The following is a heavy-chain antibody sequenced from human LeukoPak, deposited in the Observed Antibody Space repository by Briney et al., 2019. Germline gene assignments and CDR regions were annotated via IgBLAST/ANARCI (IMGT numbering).Heavy chain of an antibody. CDR2: ISFDGSNK. CDR1: GFSFGSYA. CDR3: ARDRITMVRGVIISYFDY. V-gene: IGHV3-30*04. J-gene: IGHJ4*02. Sequence: PGGSLRLSCAASGFSFGSYAMHWVRQAPGRGPGWVAVISFDGSNKSYADSVKVRSTFYRDNSRNTLYLQMNSLRAEDTAVYDCARDRITMVRGVIISYFDYWGQGTLVTVSS. D-gene: IGHD3-10*01.